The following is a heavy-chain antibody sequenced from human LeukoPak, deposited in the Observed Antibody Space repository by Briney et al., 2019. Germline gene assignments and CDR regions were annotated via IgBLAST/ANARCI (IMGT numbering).Heavy chain of an antibody. Sequence: SETLSLTCTVSGGSISSGSYYWSWIRQPAGTGLEWIGRIYTSGSTNYNPSLKSRVTISVDTSKNQFSLKLSSVTAADTVVYYCARDYAFDIWVQGTMVTVCS. CDR2: IYTSGST. CDR1: GGSISSGSYY. V-gene: IGHV4-61*02. CDR3: ARDYAFDI. J-gene: IGHJ3*02.